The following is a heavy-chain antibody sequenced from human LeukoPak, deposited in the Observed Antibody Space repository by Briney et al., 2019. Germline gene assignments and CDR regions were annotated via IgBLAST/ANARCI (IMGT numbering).Heavy chain of an antibody. CDR1: GGTFSSYA. D-gene: IGHD6-13*01. CDR2: IIPIFGTA. CDR3: ASSSSSILPFDY. Sequence: SVKVSCKASGGTFSSYAISWVRQAPGQWLEWMGWIIPIFGTANYAQKFQGRVTITADEPTSTAYMELSSLRSEDTAVYYCASSSSSILPFDYWGQGTLVTVSS. J-gene: IGHJ4*02. V-gene: IGHV1-69*13.